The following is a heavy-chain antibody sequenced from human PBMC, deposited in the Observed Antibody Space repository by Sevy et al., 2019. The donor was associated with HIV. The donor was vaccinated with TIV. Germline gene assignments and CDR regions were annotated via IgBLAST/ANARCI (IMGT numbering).Heavy chain of an antibody. D-gene: IGHD2-2*01. CDR2: ISAYNGNT. CDR3: ARDLGYCSSTSCYDWFEL. Sequence: ASVKVSCKASGYTFTSYGISWVRRAPGQGLEWMGWISAYNGNTNYARKLQGRVTMTTDTSTSTAYMELRSLRSDDTAVYYCARDLGYCSSTSCYDWFELWGQGTLVTVSS. V-gene: IGHV1-18*01. J-gene: IGHJ5*02. CDR1: GYTFTSYG.